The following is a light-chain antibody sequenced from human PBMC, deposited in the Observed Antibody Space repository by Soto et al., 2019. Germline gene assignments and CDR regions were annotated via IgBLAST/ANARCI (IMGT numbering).Light chain of an antibody. J-gene: IGKJ2*01. Sequence: DIQMTQSPSSLSASVGDRVTITCRASQTISSYLNWYQQNPGEAPKLLFYAASTLQSGVPSRFSGSGSGTDFTLTISSLQPEDFATYYCQQSSNIPYTFGQGTKLEIK. V-gene: IGKV1-39*01. CDR1: QTISSY. CDR2: AAS. CDR3: QQSSNIPYT.